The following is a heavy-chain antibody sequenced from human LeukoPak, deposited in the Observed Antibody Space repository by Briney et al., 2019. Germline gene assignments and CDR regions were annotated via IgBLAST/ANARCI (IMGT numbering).Heavy chain of an antibody. Sequence: SETLSLTCTVSGGSISSGSYYWSWIRQPAGKGLEWIGRIYTSGRTNYNPSLKSRVTISVDTSKNQFSLKLSSVTAADTAVYYCARDLYGDYGYNWFDPWGQGTLVTVSS. D-gene: IGHD4-17*01. CDR2: IYTSGRT. CDR1: GGSISSGSYY. CDR3: ARDLYGDYGYNWFDP. J-gene: IGHJ5*02. V-gene: IGHV4-61*02.